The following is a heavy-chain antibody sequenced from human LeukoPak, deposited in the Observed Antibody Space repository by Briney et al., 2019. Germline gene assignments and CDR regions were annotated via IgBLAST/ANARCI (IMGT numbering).Heavy chain of an antibody. CDR2: IYYSGST. J-gene: IGHJ3*02. D-gene: IGHD5-12*01. V-gene: IGHV4-59*01. CDR3: ARGRQYVAYAFDI. Sequence: KTSETLSLTCAVSGGSISSYYWSWIRQPPGKGLEWIGYIYYSGSTNYNPSLKSRVTISVDTSKNQFSLKLSSVTAADTAVYYCARGRQYVAYAFDIWGQGTMVTVSS. CDR1: GGSISSYY.